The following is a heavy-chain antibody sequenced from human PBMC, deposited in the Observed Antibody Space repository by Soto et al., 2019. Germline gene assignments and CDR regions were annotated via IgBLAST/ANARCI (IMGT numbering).Heavy chain of an antibody. V-gene: IGHV3-21*01. J-gene: IGHJ4*02. D-gene: IGHD3-10*01. CDR1: GFTFSSYS. CDR3: ARMSGTMVRGVIRDFDY. Sequence: GGSLRLSCAASGFTFSSYSMNWVRQAPGKGLEWVSSISSSSSYIYYADSVKGRFTISRDNAKNSLYLQMNSLRAEDTAVYYCARMSGTMVRGVIRDFDYWGQGTLVTVSS. CDR2: ISSSSSYI.